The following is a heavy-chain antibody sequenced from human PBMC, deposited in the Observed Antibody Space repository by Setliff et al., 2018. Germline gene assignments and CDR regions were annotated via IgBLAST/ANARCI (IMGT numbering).Heavy chain of an antibody. V-gene: IGHV3-15*07. CDR3: TTAHYTGNSRTLDF. CDR1: GFSFNNAW. Sequence: GGSLRLSCAASGFSFNNAWMNWVRQAPGKGLEWVGRIKSKTDGGTTDYAAPVKGRFTISRDDSKNTLLLQMNNLKTEDTALYYCTTAHYTGNSRTLDFWGPGTLVTVSS. J-gene: IGHJ4*02. CDR2: IKSKTDGGTT. D-gene: IGHD1-26*01.